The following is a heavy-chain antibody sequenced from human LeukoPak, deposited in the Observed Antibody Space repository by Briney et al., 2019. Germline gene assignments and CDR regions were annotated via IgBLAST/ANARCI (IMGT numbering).Heavy chain of an antibody. CDR1: GGSISSSSYY. V-gene: IGHV4-39*07. D-gene: IGHD3-22*01. J-gene: IGHJ4*02. CDR3: AKDPYYDSSGYYYVDY. Sequence: SETLSLTCTVSGGSISSSSYYWGWIRQPPGKGLEWIGSIYYSGSTYYNPSLKSRVTISVDTSKNQFSLRLSSVTAADTAVYYCAKDPYYDSSGYYYVDYWGQGTLVTVSS. CDR2: IYYSGST.